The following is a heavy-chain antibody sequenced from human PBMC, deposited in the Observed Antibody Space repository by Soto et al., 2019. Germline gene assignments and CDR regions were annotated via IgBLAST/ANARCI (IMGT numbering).Heavy chain of an antibody. V-gene: IGHV3-49*03. J-gene: IGHJ4*02. CDR1: GFTFGDYA. CDR2: IRSKAYCGTT. Sequence: EVQLVESGGGLVQPGRSLRLSCTASGFTFGDYAMSWFRQAPGKGLEWVGFIRSKAYCGTTEYAASAKGRFTISRDDSKGIAYLQMISLKTEDTAVYYYTRDTREFDYWGQGTLVTVST. CDR3: TRDTREFDY.